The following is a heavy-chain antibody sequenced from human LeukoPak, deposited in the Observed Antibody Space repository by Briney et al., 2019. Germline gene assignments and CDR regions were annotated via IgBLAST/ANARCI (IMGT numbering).Heavy chain of an antibody. D-gene: IGHD4-17*01. V-gene: IGHV1-18*01. CDR1: GYTFTTYG. Sequence: GASVKVSCKASGYTFTTYGVTWVRQAPGQGLEWMGWISAYNGNTNYAQKLQGRVTMTTDTSTSTAYMELRSLRSDDTAVYYCARVLRGHDYGDYEGWGQGTLVTVSS. CDR2: ISAYNGNT. J-gene: IGHJ4*02. CDR3: ARVLRGHDYGDYEG.